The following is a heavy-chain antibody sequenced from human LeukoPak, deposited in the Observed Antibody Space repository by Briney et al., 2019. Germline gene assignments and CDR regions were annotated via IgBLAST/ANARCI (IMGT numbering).Heavy chain of an antibody. J-gene: IGHJ4*02. D-gene: IGHD3-22*01. CDR1: GFSVRTTY. CDR3: TRSGYRHPYHFDS. CDR2: LYTGGGT. V-gene: IGHV3-53*01. Sequence: PGGSLRLSCAASGFSVRTTYMSWVRQAPGKGLEWVSVLYTGGGTDHADSVKGRFTISRDNSKNTLSLQMNSLRFEATAIYYCTRSGYRHPYHFDSWGQGTLVTVSS.